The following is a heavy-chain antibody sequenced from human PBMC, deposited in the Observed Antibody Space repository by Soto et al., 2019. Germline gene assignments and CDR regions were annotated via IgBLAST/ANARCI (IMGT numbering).Heavy chain of an antibody. CDR2: IKQDGSEK. CDR3: ARDGYSGGYYYYGMDV. CDR1: GFTFSSYW. V-gene: IGHV3-7*03. Sequence: GGSLRLSXAASGFTFSSYWMSWVRQAPGKGLEWVANIKQDGSEKYYVDSVKGRFTISRDNAKNSLYLQMNSLRAEDTAVYYCARDGYSGGYYYYGMDVWGQGTTVTVSS. J-gene: IGHJ6*02. D-gene: IGHD4-4*01.